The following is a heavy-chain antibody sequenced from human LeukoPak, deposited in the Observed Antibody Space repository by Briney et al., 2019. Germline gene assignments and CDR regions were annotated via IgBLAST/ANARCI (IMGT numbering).Heavy chain of an antibody. CDR3: AKDYTEPPYYYYYYYMDV. Sequence: GGSLRLSCAASGFTFSSYAMSWVRQAPGKGLEWVSAISGSDGSTYYADSVKGRFTISRDNSKNTLYLQMNSLRAEDTAVYYCAKDYTEPPYYYYYYYMDVWGKGTTVTVSS. D-gene: IGHD1-14*01. J-gene: IGHJ6*03. V-gene: IGHV3-23*01. CDR2: ISGSDGST. CDR1: GFTFSSYA.